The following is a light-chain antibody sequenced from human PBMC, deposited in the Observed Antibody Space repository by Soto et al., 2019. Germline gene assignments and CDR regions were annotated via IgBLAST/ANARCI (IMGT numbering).Light chain of an antibody. CDR1: RTDVDNYDY. J-gene: IGLJ1*01. Sequence: QSVLTQPSSLSGSPGQSIAISRTGVRTDVDNYDYVSWYQQHPGQVPQLIIYDVSNRPSGVSGRFSGSKSGNTASLTISGLQAEDEADYYCTSYTSSTPFYVFGTGTKVTVL. CDR2: DVS. CDR3: TSYTSSTPFYV. V-gene: IGLV2-14*03.